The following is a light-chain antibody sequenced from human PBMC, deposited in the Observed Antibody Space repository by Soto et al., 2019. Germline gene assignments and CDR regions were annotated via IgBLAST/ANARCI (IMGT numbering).Light chain of an antibody. CDR2: GAS. Sequence: DIQLTQSPSSLSASVGDRVTITCRASQGVSKWLAWYQQKPGKAPILLIHGASSLQSGVPSRFSGSGSGTDFTLTITSVPPEDIATYYCQQANSFPLTFGQGTRLDIK. J-gene: IGKJ5*01. CDR3: QQANSFPLT. V-gene: IGKV1-12*01. CDR1: QGVSKW.